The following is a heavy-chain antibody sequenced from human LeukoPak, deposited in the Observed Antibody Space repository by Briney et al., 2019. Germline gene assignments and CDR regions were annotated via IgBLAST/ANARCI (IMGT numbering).Heavy chain of an antibody. CDR1: GFTVSSNY. V-gene: IGHV3-53*01. CDR3: ARVSSGWTNYFDY. CDR2: IYGGGST. D-gene: IGHD6-19*01. Sequence: GGSLRLSCAASGFTVSSNYMSWVRQAPGKGLEWVSVIYGGGSTYYADSVKGRFTISRDNSKNTLYLQMNSLRAEDTAVYYCARVSSGWTNYFDYWGQGTLVTVSS. J-gene: IGHJ4*02.